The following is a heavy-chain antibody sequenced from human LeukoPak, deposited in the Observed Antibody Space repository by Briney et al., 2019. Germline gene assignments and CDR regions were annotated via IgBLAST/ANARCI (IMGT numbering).Heavy chain of an antibody. D-gene: IGHD1-26*01. CDR2: IYYSGST. J-gene: IGHJ6*03. Sequence: SETLFLTCTVSGGSISSSSYYWGWIRQPPGKGLEWIGSIYYSGSTYYNPSLKSRVTISVDTSKNQFSLKLSSVTAADTAVYYCARRLSVGVPGYYYYYMDVWGKGTTVTVSS. V-gene: IGHV4-39*01. CDR3: ARRLSVGVPGYYYYYMDV. CDR1: GGSISSSSYY.